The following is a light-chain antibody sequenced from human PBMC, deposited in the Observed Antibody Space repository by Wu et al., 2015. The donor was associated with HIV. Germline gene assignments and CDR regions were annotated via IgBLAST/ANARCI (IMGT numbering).Light chain of an antibody. Sequence: EIVLTQSPDTLSLSPGERATLSCRASQSVSSYLAWYQQKPGQAPRLLIYDASNRATGIPARFSGSGSGTDFTLTISSLESEDFAVYYCQQRSSWPPMYSFGQGTKLEIK. J-gene: IGKJ2*03. V-gene: IGKV3-11*01. CDR3: QQRSSWPPMYS. CDR1: QSVSSY. CDR2: DAS.